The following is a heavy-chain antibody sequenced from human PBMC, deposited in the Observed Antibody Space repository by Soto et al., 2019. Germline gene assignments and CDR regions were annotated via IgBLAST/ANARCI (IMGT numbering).Heavy chain of an antibody. CDR1: GFTFSDYY. V-gene: IGHV3-11*01. J-gene: IGHJ5*02. CDR2: ISSSGSTI. CDR3: ASAELLPTRVFDP. Sequence: PGGSLRLSCAASGFTFSDYYMSWIRQAPGKGLEWVSYISSSGSTIYYADSVKGRFTISRDNAKNSLYLQMNSLRAEDTAVYYCASAELLPTRVFDPWGQGTLVTVSS. D-gene: IGHD2-15*01.